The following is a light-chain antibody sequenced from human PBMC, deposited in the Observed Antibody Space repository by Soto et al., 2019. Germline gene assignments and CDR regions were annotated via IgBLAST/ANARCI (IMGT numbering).Light chain of an antibody. CDR1: QYISDF. CDR3: QQTYTTPAIT. V-gene: IGKV1-39*01. Sequence: DIQITPSPSSLSASVGDRVTITCRASQYISDFLNWYQQKPGKAPVILIYAASTLQSGVPSRFTGSRSETNFTLIISSLQPEDFATYYCQQTYTTPAITVGQGTKLDIK. J-gene: IGKJ5*01. CDR2: AAS.